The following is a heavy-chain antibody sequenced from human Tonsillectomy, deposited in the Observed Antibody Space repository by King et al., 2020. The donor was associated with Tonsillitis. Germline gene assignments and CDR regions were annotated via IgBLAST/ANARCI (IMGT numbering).Heavy chain of an antibody. CDR3: ARVTVVTPDY. Sequence: QLVQSGGGVVQPGRSLRLSCAASGFTFSSYAMHWVRQAPGKGLGGVAVISDDGSNKYYADSVKGRFTIARDNSKNTLYLQMNSLRAEDTAVYYCARVTVVTPDYWGQGTLVTVSS. J-gene: IGHJ4*02. V-gene: IGHV3-30-3*01. CDR1: GFTFSSYA. D-gene: IGHD4-23*01. CDR2: ISDDGSNK.